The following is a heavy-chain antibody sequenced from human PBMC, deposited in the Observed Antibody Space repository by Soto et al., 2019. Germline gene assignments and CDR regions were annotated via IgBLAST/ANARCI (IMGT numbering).Heavy chain of an antibody. V-gene: IGHV3-30-3*01. CDR1: GFTFSSYA. J-gene: IGHJ4*02. CDR2: ISYDGSNK. CDR3: ARSGSLRIAAATIDY. D-gene: IGHD6-13*01. Sequence: QVQLVESGGGVVQPGRSLRLSCAASGFTFSSYAMHWVRQAPGKGLEWVAVISYDGSNKYYADSVKGRFTISRDNSKNTLHLQMNSLRAEDTAVYYCARSGSLRIAAATIDYWGQGTLVTVSS.